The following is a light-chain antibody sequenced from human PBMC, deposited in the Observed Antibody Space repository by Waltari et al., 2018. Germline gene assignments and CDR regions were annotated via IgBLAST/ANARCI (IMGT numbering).Light chain of an antibody. CDR1: QSVSSN. V-gene: IGKV3-11*01. CDR2: DAS. J-gene: IGKJ4*01. Sequence: EIVLTQSPATLSLSPGERATLSCRASQSVSSNLAWYQQKPGQAPRLLIYDASNRATGIPVRFSGSVSGTDFTLTISSLEPEDFAVYYCQQRSNLVTFGGGTKVEIK. CDR3: QQRSNLVT.